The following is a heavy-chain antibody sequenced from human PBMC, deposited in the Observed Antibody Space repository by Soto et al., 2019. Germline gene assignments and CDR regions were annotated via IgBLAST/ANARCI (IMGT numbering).Heavy chain of an antibody. CDR2: IYPGDSDT. D-gene: IGHD3-16*02. Sequence: GESLKISCKGSGYSFTSYWIGWVRQMPGKGLEWMGIIYPGDSDTRYSPSFQGQVTISADKSISTAYLQWSSLKASDTAMYYCTTGYDYIWGSYPKPDDAFDFWGQGTMVTVSS. CDR1: GYSFTSYW. CDR3: TTGYDYIWGSYPKPDDAFDF. J-gene: IGHJ3*01. V-gene: IGHV5-51*01.